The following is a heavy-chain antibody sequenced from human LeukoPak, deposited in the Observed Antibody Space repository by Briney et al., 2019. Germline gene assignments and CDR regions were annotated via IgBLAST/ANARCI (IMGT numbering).Heavy chain of an antibody. V-gene: IGHV3-21*01. D-gene: IGHD4-11*01. CDR3: ARAPTPIYSNYLSLHYFDY. CDR1: GFTFSSYS. J-gene: IGHJ4*02. CDR2: ISSSSSYI. Sequence: GGSLRLSCAASGFTFSSYSMNWVRQAPGKGLEWVSSISSSSSYIYYADSVKGRFTISRDNAKNSLYLQMNSLRAEDTAVYYCARAPTPIYSNYLSLHYFDYWGQGTLVTVSS.